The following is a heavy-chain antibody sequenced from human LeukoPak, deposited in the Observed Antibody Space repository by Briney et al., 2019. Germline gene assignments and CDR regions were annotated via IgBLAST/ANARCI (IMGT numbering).Heavy chain of an antibody. V-gene: IGHV3-23*01. Sequence: GGSLRLSCAASGFNFDIFAMTWVRQAPGKGLEWVSAIGSSGSTYYADSVKGRFTISRDNSKSTLYLQMNSLRAEDTAVYYCAKVRVTYYYYGMDVWGQGTTVTVSS. CDR2: IGSSGST. CDR3: AKVRVTYYYYGMDV. CDR1: GFNFDIFA. J-gene: IGHJ6*02. D-gene: IGHD4-11*01.